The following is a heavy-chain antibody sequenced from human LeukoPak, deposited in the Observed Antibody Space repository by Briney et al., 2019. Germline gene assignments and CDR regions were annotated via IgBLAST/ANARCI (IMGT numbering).Heavy chain of an antibody. CDR2: INPNTGGT. CDR1: GYNFAGYY. D-gene: IGHD5-12*01. CDR3: ARFYSGYGNYYYYMDV. Sequence: ASVKVSCKASGYNFAGYYLHWVRQAPGQGLEWMGWINPNTGGTNYAQKFQGRVTMTRDTSISTAYMELSRLRSDDTAVYYCARFYSGYGNYYYYMDVWGKGTTVTVSS. J-gene: IGHJ6*03. V-gene: IGHV1-2*02.